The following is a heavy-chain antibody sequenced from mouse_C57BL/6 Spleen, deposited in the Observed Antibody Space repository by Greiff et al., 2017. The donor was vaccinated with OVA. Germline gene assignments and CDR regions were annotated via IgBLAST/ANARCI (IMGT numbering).Heavy chain of an antibody. V-gene: IGHV1-26*01. J-gene: IGHJ1*03. Sequence: VQLQQSGPELVKPGASVKISCKASGYTFTDYYMNWVKQSHGKSLEWIGDINPNNGGTSYNQKFKGKATLTVDKSSSTAYMELRSLTSEDSAVYYCARPGGNGHWYFDVWGTGTTVTVSS. D-gene: IGHD1-2*01. CDR2: INPNNGGT. CDR3: ARPGGNGHWYFDV. CDR1: GYTFTDYY.